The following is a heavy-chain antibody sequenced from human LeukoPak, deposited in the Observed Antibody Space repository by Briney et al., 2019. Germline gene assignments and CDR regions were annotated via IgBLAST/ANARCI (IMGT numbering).Heavy chain of an antibody. J-gene: IGHJ5*02. V-gene: IGHV5-51*01. CDR1: GYSFTSYW. CDR3: ARHYCSGGSCYWFDP. Sequence: EESLKISCKGSGYSFTSYWIGWVRQMPGKGLEWMGIIYPGDSDTRYSPSFQGQVTISADKSISTAYLQWSSLKASDTAMYYCARHYCSGGSCYWFDPWGQGTLVTVSS. D-gene: IGHD2-15*01. CDR2: IYPGDSDT.